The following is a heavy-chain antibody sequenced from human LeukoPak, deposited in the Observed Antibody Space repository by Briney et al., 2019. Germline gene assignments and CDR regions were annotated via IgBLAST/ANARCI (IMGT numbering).Heavy chain of an antibody. CDR2: IIPISGTA. D-gene: IGHD3-3*01. V-gene: IGHV1-69*05. J-gene: IGHJ4*02. Sequence: ASVKVSCKASGGTFSSYAISWVRQAPGQGLEWMGGIIPISGTANYAQKFQGRVTITTDESTSTAYMELSSLRSEDTAVYYCARGAETIFGVVIPLYYFDYWGQGTLVTVSS. CDR3: ARGAETIFGVVIPLYYFDY. CDR1: GGTFSSYA.